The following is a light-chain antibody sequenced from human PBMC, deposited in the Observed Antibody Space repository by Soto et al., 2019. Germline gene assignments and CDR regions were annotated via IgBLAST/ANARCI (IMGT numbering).Light chain of an antibody. J-gene: IGKJ3*01. CDR1: QGISSY. CDR3: QKYNSAPFT. Sequence: IQCTVCLSSLSASVGYRFTNTCRVSQGISSYLNWYRQKPGKVPKLLIYSASNLQSGVPSRFSGSGSGTDFTLTITAVQPEHVATYSCQKYNSAPFTLNRGTKVDI. CDR2: SAS. V-gene: IGKV1-27*01.